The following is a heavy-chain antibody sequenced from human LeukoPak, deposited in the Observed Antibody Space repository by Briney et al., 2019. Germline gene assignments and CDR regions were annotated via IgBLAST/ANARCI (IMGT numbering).Heavy chain of an antibody. CDR1: GGSISSGSYY. Sequence: PSQTLSLTCTVSGGSISSGSYYWSWIRQPAGKGLEWIGRIYTSGSTNYNPSLKSRVTISVDTSKNQFSLKLSSVTAADTAVYYCARDSSGCPHDYWGQGTLVTVSS. D-gene: IGHD6-19*01. CDR2: IYTSGST. J-gene: IGHJ4*02. CDR3: ARDSSGCPHDY. V-gene: IGHV4-61*02.